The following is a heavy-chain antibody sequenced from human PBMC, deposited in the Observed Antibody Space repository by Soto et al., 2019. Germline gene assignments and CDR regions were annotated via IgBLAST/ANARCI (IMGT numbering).Heavy chain of an antibody. CDR2: ISYDGSNK. J-gene: IGHJ6*01. CDR1: GFTFSSYG. D-gene: IGHD5-18*01. V-gene: IGHV3-30*18. Sequence: QVQLVESGGGVVQPGRSLRLSCAASGFTFSSYGMHWVRQAPGKGLEWVAVISYDGSNKYYADSVKGRFTISRDNSKNTLYLQMNSLRAEDTAVYYCAKYRAEDTAMPYGMDVW. CDR3: AKYRAEDTAMPYGMDV.